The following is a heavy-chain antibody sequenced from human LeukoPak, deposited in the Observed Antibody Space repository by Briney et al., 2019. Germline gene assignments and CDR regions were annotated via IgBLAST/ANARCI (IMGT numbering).Heavy chain of an antibody. D-gene: IGHD5-24*01. V-gene: IGHV1-24*01. CDR1: GYTLTELS. CDR2: FDPEDGET. Sequence: GASVKVSCKVSGYTLTELSMHWVRQAPGKGLEWMGGFDPEDGETIYAQKFQGRVTMTEDTSTDTAYMELSSLRSEDTAVYYCATGGRWLQLLSFDNWGQGTLVTVSS. J-gene: IGHJ4*02. CDR3: ATGGRWLQLLSFDN.